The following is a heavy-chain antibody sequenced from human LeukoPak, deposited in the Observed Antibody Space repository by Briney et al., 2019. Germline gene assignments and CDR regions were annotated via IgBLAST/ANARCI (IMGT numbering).Heavy chain of an antibody. CDR2: INPSGGST. CDR3: AREYYYDSSGYYPSNDAFDI. CDR1: GYTFTSYY. J-gene: IGHJ3*02. D-gene: IGHD3-22*01. V-gene: IGHV1-46*01. Sequence: ASVKVSCEASGYTFTSYYMHWVRQAPGQGLEWMGIINPSGGSTSYAQKFQGRVTMTRDTSTSTVYMELSSLRSEDTAVYYCAREYYYDSSGYYPSNDAFDIWGQGTMVTVSS.